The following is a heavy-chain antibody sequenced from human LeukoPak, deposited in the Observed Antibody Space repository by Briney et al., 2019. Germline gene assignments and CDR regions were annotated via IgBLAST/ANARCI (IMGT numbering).Heavy chain of an antibody. J-gene: IGHJ4*02. CDR2: IIPIFGTA. D-gene: IGHD3-22*01. V-gene: IGHV1-69*06. Sequence: ASVKVSCKASGGTFSSYAISWVRQAPGQGLEWTGGIIPIFGTANYAQKFQGRVTITADKSTSTAYMELSRLRSDDTAVYYCARAKGASGYSHWGQGTLVTVSS. CDR3: ARAKGASGYSH. CDR1: GGTFSSYA.